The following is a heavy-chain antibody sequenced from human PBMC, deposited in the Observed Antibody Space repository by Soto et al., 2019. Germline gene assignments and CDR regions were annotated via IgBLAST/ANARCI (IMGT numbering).Heavy chain of an antibody. Sequence: GGSLRLSCAASGFNFSNHWLHWVRQRPAEGLVWVSRITSDGKSKAYAESVKGRFAISRDNAKNTLYLQMNGLTAEDTAVYYCARESGDWPLNWFDPWGQGTLVTVSS. CDR3: ARESGDWPLNWFDP. V-gene: IGHV3-74*01. CDR2: ITSDGKSK. CDR1: GFNFSNHW. D-gene: IGHD2-21*02. J-gene: IGHJ5*02.